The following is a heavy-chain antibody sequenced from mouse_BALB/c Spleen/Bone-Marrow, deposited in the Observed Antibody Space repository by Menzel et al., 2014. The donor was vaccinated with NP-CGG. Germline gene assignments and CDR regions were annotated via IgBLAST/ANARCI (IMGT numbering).Heavy chain of an antibody. J-gene: IGHJ4*01. V-gene: IGHV2-9*02. CDR1: GFSLTSYG. Sequence: QVHVKQSGPGLVAPSQSLSIPCTVSGFSLTSYGVHWVRQPPGKGLEWLGVIWAGGSTNYNSALMSRLSISKDNSKSQVFLKMNSLQIDDTAMYYCARVAMDYWGQGTSVTVSS. CDR2: IWAGGST. CDR3: ARVAMDY.